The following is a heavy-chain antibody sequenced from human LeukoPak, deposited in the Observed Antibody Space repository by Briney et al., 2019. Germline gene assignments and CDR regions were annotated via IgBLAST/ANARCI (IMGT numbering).Heavy chain of an antibody. J-gene: IGHJ5*02. CDR2: ISSSGTYI. V-gene: IGHV3-21*04. CDR3: ASYKGSWYWFDP. CDR1: GFTFSSYS. Sequence: GGSLRLSCAASGFTFSSYSMNWVRQAPGKGLEWVSSISSSGTYIYYAESLKGRFTISRDNAKNSLYLQMNSLRAEDTAVYYCASYKGSWYWFDPWGQGTLVTVSS. D-gene: IGHD6-13*01.